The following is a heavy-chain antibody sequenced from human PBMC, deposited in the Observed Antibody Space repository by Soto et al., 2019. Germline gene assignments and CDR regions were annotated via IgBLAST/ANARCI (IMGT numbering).Heavy chain of an antibody. J-gene: IGHJ6*03. V-gene: IGHV4-59*01. D-gene: IGHD3-3*01. Sequence: PSETLSLTCTVSGGSISSYYWSWIRQPPGKGLEWIGYIYYSGSTNYNPSLKSRVTISVDTSKNQFSLKLSSVTAADTAVYYCARGGITIFGVVNVGMDVWGKGITVTVSS. CDR1: GGSISSYY. CDR2: IYYSGST. CDR3: ARGGITIFGVVNVGMDV.